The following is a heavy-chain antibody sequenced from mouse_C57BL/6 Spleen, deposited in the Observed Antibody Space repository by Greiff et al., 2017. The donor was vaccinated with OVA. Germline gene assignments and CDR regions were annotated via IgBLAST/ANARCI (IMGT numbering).Heavy chain of an antibody. CDR3: ARHYGYDGGFDY. CDR1: GFNIKNTY. CDR2: IDPANGNT. Sequence: EVKLVESVAELVRPGASVKLSCTASGFNIKNTYMHWVKQRPEQGLEWIGRIDPANGNTKYAPKFQGKATITADTSSNTAYLQLSSLTSEDTAIYYCARHYGYDGGFDYWGQGTTLTVSS. J-gene: IGHJ2*01. D-gene: IGHD2-2*01. V-gene: IGHV14-3*01.